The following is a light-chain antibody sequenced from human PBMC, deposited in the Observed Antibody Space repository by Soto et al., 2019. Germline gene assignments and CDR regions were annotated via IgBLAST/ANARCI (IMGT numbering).Light chain of an antibody. CDR3: QQYYHWGLS. V-gene: IGKV3D-15*01. CDR2: GSS. Sequence: VMTQSPATLSVSPGEGVTVFCRASQNVATNIAWYQVKPAQAPRLLIYGSSTRAPGIPATFSGSGSGTHFSLPLSSLQSEDSAVYCCQQYYHWGLSFGGGTKVEI. CDR1: QNVATN. J-gene: IGKJ4*01.